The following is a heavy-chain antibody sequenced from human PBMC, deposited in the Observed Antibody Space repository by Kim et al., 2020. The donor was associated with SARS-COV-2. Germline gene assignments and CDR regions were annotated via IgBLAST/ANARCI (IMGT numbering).Heavy chain of an antibody. D-gene: IGHD5-12*01. CDR2: IYYSGST. CDR1: GGSISSYY. J-gene: IGHJ4*02. Sequence: SETLSLTCTVSGGSISSYYWSWIRQPPGKGLEWIGYIYYSGSTNYNPSLKSRVTISVDTSKNQFSLKLSSVTAADTAVYYCARHGRGYSGYDYSPPYYYDSSGRYYFDYWGQGTLVTVSS. CDR3: ARHGRGYSGYDYSPPYYYDSSGRYYFDY. V-gene: IGHV4-59*08.